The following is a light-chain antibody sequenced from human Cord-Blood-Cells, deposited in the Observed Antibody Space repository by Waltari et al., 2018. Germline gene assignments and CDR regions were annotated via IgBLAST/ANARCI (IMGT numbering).Light chain of an antibody. V-gene: IGKV1-39*01. J-gene: IGKJ1*01. CDR3: QQSYSTPWT. CDR2: AAS. CDR1: QSISSY. Sequence: DIQMTQSPSSLSASVGDRVTITCRASQSISSYLNWYQQKPGKAPKLLIYAASSLQSGVPSRFSGSGSGTDFTLTNSSLQPEDFATYYCQQSYSTPWTFGQGTKVEIK.